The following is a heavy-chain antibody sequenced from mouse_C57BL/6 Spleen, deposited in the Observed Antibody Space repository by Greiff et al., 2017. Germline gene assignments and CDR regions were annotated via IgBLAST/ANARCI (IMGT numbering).Heavy chain of an antibody. D-gene: IGHD1-1*02. CDR3: ARIFDYYGGGFDY. J-gene: IGHJ2*01. V-gene: IGHV8-8*01. CDR1: GFSLSTFGMG. Sequence: QVTLKESGPGILQPSQTLSLTCSFSGFSLSTFGMGVGRIRQPSGKGLEWLAHIWWDDAKYYNPALKSRLTISKDTSKNQVFLKIANVDTADTATYYCARIFDYYGGGFDYWGQGTTLTVAS. CDR2: IWWDDAK.